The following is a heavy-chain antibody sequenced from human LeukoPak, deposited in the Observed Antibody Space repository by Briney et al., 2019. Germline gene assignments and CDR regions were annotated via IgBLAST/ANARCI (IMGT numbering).Heavy chain of an antibody. V-gene: IGHV4-59*08. D-gene: IGHD6-19*01. J-gene: IGHJ4*02. CDR1: GGSISSYY. CDR3: AGQSSSGWYPFDY. CDR2: IYYTGST. Sequence: SETLSLTCTVSGGSISSYYWSWIRQPPGKGLEWIGYIYYTGSTNYNPSLKSRVTISVDTSKNQFSLKLSSVTAADTAVYYCAGQSSSGWYPFDYWGQGTLVTVSS.